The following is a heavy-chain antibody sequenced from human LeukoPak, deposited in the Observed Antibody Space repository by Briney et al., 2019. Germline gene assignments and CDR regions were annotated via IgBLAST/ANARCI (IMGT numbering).Heavy chain of an antibody. Sequence: GRSLRLSCAASGFTFDDYAMHWVRQAPGKGLEWVSGISWNSGSIGYADSVKGRFTISRDNAKNSLYLQMNSLRAEDTALYYCAKDGGEDQLAFDYWGQGTLVTVSS. CDR2: ISWNSGSI. CDR3: AKDGGEDQLAFDY. CDR1: GFTFDDYA. V-gene: IGHV3-9*01. J-gene: IGHJ4*02. D-gene: IGHD6-6*01.